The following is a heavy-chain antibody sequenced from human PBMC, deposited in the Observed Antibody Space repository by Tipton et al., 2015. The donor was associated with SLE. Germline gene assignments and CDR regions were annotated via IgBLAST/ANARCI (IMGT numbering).Heavy chain of an antibody. D-gene: IGHD3-9*01. CDR2: INHSGST. CDR1: GGSFSGYY. V-gene: IGHV4-34*01. CDR3: ARAPGYFDNLTGYHPLDR. J-gene: IGHJ4*02. Sequence: LTCAVYGGSFSGYYWSWIRQPPGKGLEWIGEINHSGSTNYNPSLKSRVTISVDTSKNQFSLKLSSVTAADTAVYYCARAPGYFDNLTGYHPLDRWGQRTLFTVSP.